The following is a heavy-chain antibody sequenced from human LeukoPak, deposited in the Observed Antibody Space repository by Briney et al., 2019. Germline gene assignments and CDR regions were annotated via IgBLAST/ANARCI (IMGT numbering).Heavy chain of an antibody. V-gene: IGHV3-30*01. D-gene: IGHD3-22*01. CDR2: ISYDGSNK. J-gene: IGHJ4*02. CDR1: GFTFSSYA. Sequence: PGGSLRLSCAASGFTFSSYAMHWVRQAPGKGLEWVAVISYDGSNKYYADSVKGRFTISRDNSKNTLYLQMNSLRAGDTAVYYCARDAVNYYDSSGYYYPGDYWGQGTLVTVSS. CDR3: ARDAVNYYDSSGYYYPGDY.